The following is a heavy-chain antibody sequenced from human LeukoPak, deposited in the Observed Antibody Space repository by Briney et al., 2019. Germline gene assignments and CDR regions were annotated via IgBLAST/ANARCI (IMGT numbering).Heavy chain of an antibody. CDR2: IYYSGST. Sequence: PSETLSLTCTVSGGSISSDGYSWSWIRQPPGKGLEWIGYIYYSGSTYYNPSLKSRVTISVDRSKTQFSLKLSSVTAADTAVYYCARERSTYAGAPENWFDPWGQGVLVTVSS. CDR3: ARERSTYAGAPENWFDP. CDR1: GGSISSDGYS. D-gene: IGHD2-2*01. V-gene: IGHV4-30-2*01. J-gene: IGHJ5*02.